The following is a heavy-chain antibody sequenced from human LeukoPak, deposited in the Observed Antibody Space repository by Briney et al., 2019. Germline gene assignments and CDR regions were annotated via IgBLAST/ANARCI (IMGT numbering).Heavy chain of an antibody. CDR1: GSTLTEHA. Sequence: QPGGPLRLSCAVSGSTLTEHAWSWVRQAPGEGLEWVSGIIDVGGTYYADSVKGRFTISRDSSKNTLYLQMNNLRAEDTATYYRAKDYCRGGNCPLPFFDSWGQGTLVTVSS. J-gene: IGHJ4*02. CDR2: IIDVGGT. CDR3: AKDYCRGGNCPLPFFDS. D-gene: IGHD2-15*01. V-gene: IGHV3-23*01.